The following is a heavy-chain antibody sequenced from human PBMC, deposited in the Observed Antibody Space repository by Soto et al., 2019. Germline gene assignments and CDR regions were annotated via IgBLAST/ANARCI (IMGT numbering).Heavy chain of an antibody. J-gene: IGHJ4*02. D-gene: IGHD4-17*01. Sequence: PSETLSLTCTVSGGSISSGGYSWTWIRQHPGKGLEWIGYIYYSGSTYYKPSLKSRITISVDTSKNQLSLKLSSVTAADTAVYYCARAMTTVTTIDYWGQGTLVTVSS. CDR3: ARAMTTVTTIDY. V-gene: IGHV4-31*03. CDR1: GGSISSGGYS. CDR2: IYYSGST.